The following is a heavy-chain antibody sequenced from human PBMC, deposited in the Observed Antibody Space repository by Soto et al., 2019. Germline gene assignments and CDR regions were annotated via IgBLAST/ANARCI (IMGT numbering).Heavy chain of an antibody. V-gene: IGHV3-30*18. CDR2: ISYDGSNQ. D-gene: IGHD6-13*01. J-gene: IGHJ6*02. CDR3: AKVRVVIAAVGCSAGYGMDV. Sequence: QVQLVESGGGVVQPGRSLRLSCAASGFTLSSYGMHWVRQAPGKGLEWVAVISYDGSNQHYADSVKGRFTISRDNSRNTLYLQMNSLLLEDTAVYFCAKVRVVIAAVGCSAGYGMDVWGQGTTVTVSS. CDR1: GFTLSSYG.